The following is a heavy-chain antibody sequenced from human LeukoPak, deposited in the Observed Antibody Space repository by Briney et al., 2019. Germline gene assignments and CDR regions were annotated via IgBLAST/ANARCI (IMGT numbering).Heavy chain of an antibody. V-gene: IGHV3-23*01. CDR3: AKRGVVIRDILVGFHKEAYYFDS. Sequence: LGGSLRLSCAVSGITLSNYSMSWVRQAPGKGLEWVAGISDSGGRTNYADSVKGRFTISRDNPKNTLYLQMNSLRAEDTAVYFCAKRGVVIRDILVGFHKEAYYFDSWGQGALVTVSS. CDR2: ISDSGGRT. CDR1: GITLSNYS. J-gene: IGHJ4*02. D-gene: IGHD2-15*01.